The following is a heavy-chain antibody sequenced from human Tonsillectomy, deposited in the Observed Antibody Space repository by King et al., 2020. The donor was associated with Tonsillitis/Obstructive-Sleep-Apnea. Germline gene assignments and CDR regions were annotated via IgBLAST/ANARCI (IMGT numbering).Heavy chain of an antibody. J-gene: IGHJ6*03. Sequence: PLQESGPGLVKPSETLSLTCTVSGGSISSYYWSWIRQPPGKGLEWIGYIYYSGSTNYNPSLKSRVTISVDTSKNQFSLKLSSVTAADTAVYYCASGGDYYYYYYMDVWGKGTTVTVSS. CDR1: GGSISSYY. V-gene: IGHV4-59*01. CDR3: ASGGDYYYYYYMDV. CDR2: IYYSGST. D-gene: IGHD3-16*01.